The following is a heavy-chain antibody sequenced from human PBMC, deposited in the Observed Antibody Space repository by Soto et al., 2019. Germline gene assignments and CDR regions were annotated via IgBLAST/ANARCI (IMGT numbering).Heavy chain of an antibody. CDR3: AKDPAQYGSGYFYGMDV. J-gene: IGHJ6*02. CDR2: VSYDGTYK. Sequence: QEHLVQSGGGVVQPGGSLRLSCDASGFTFSIFGMHWVRQAPGKGLEWVAVVSYDGTYKYYADSVKGRFTISRDNSKNMLFIQMNRLRPEDTAVYYFAKDPAQYGSGYFYGMDVWGRGTAVTVSS. D-gene: IGHD3-10*01. CDR1: GFTFSIFG. V-gene: IGHV3-30*18.